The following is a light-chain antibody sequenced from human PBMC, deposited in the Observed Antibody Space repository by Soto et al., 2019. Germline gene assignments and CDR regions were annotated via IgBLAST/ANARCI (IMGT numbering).Light chain of an antibody. J-gene: IGKJ4*01. Sequence: EIVLTQSPATLSLSPGERATLSCRASQGVSSYLAWYQQKPGQAPRLLIYDASNRATGIPARFSGSGPGTDYPLTISSVEPEDFAVYYCQQRSNWLTFGGGTKVEIK. CDR3: QQRSNWLT. CDR2: DAS. CDR1: QGVSSY. V-gene: IGKV3D-11*01.